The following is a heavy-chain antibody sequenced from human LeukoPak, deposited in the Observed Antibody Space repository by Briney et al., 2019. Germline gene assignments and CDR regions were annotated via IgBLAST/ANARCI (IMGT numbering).Heavy chain of an antibody. CDR2: IYYSGST. CDR1: GGSISSGGYY. Sequence: SETLSLTCTVSGGSISSGGYYWSWIRQHPGKGLEWIGYIYYSGSTYYNPSLKSRVTISVDTSKNQFSLKLSSVTAADTAVYYCARRTTNSKDYDILTGYYYFDYWGQGTLVTVSS. J-gene: IGHJ4*02. V-gene: IGHV4-31*03. CDR3: ARRTTNSKDYDILTGYYYFDY. D-gene: IGHD3-9*01.